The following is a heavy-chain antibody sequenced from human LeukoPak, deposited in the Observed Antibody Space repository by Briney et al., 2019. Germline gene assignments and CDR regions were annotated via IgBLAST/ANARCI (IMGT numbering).Heavy chain of an antibody. V-gene: IGHV1-69*06. CDR2: IIPIFGTA. CDR1: GGTFSSYA. CDR3: AASYSYGPIDWYFDL. J-gene: IGHJ2*01. D-gene: IGHD5-18*01. Sequence: SVKVSCKASGGTFSSYAISWVRQAPGQGLEWMGGIIPIFGTANYAQKFQGRVTMTEDTSTDTAYMELSSLRSEDTAVYYCAASYSYGPIDWYFDLWGRGTLVTVSS.